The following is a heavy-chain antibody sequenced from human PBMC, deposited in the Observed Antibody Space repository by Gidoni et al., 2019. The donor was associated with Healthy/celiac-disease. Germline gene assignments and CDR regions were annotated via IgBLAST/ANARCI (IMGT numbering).Heavy chain of an antibody. Sequence: QVQLVQSGAEVKKPGSSVKVSCKASGGTFSSYAISWVRQAPGQGLEWMGGIIPIFGTANYAQKFQGRVTITADKSTSTAYMELSSLRSEDTAVYYCARAPTYSSSWYVGNYFDYWGQGTLVTVSS. V-gene: IGHV1-69*06. CDR3: ARAPTYSSSWYVGNYFDY. CDR2: IIPIFGTA. J-gene: IGHJ4*02. D-gene: IGHD6-13*01. CDR1: GGTFSSYA.